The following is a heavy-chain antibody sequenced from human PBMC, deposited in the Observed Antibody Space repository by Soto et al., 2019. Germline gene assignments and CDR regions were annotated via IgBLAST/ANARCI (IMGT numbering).Heavy chain of an antibody. D-gene: IGHD3-16*02. CDR1: GGTFSSYA. V-gene: IGHV1-69*12. CDR2: IIPIFGTA. Sequence: QVQLVQSGAEVKKPGSSVKVSCKASGGTFSSYAISWVRQAPGQGLEWMGGIIPIFGTANYAQKFQGRVXXPADESTSTAXXEXSXXRSEDTAVYYCARGGNYDYVWGSYRYNYYYYGMDVWGQGTTVTVSS. J-gene: IGHJ6*02. CDR3: ARGGNYDYVWGSYRYNYYYYGMDV.